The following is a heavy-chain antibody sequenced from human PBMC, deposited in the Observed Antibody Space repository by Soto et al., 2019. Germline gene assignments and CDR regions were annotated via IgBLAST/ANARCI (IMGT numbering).Heavy chain of an antibody. Sequence: PSETLSLTCAVYGGSFSGYYWTWIRQPPGTGLEWIGEINHSGSTNYNPSLKSRVTISVDTSKNQFSLKLTSVTAADTAVYYCARGVVKRSRGVIWTKGWFDPWGQGTLVTVSS. J-gene: IGHJ5*02. D-gene: IGHD3-10*01. CDR2: INHSGST. CDR3: ARGVVKRSRGVIWTKGWFDP. CDR1: GGSFSGYY. V-gene: IGHV4-34*01.